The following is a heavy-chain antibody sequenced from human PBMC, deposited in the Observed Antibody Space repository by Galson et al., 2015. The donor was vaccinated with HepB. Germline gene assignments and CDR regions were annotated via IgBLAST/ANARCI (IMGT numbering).Heavy chain of an antibody. D-gene: IGHD3-16*01. CDR3: ARVMITFGGGDAFDI. CDR1: GFTFSSYW. CDR2: IKQDGSEK. V-gene: IGHV3-7*03. J-gene: IGHJ3*02. Sequence: SLRLSCAASGFTFSSYWMSWVRQAPGKGLEWVANIKQDGSEKYYVDSVKGRFTISRDNAKNSLYLQMNSLRAEDTAVYYCARVMITFGGGDAFDIWGQGTMVTVSS.